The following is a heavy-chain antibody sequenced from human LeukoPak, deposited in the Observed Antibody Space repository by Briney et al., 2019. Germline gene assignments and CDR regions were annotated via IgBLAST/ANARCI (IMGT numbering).Heavy chain of an antibody. CDR2: INHSGST. V-gene: IGHV4-30-2*01. D-gene: IGHD3-22*01. CDR1: GGSISSGGYS. J-gene: IGHJ4*02. CDR3: AREEGMLHYYDSSGYLAPFDY. Sequence: SETLSLTCAVSGGSISSGGYSWSWIRQPPGKGLEWIGEINHSGSTNYNPSLKSRVTISVDTSKNQFSLKLSSVTAADTAVYCCAREEGMLHYYDSSGYLAPFDYWGQGTLVTVSS.